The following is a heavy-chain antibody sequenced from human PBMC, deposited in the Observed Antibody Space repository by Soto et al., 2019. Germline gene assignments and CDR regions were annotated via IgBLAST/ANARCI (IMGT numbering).Heavy chain of an antibody. J-gene: IGHJ3*02. CDR3: ARGVRRYSSSSSAFDI. Sequence: GGSLRLSCAASGFTFSSYGMHWVRQAPGKGLEWVAVIWYDGSNKYYADSVKGRFTISRDNSKNTLYLQMNSLRAEDTAVYYCARGVRRYSSSSSAFDIWGQGTMVTVSS. CDR1: GFTFSSYG. CDR2: IWYDGSNK. D-gene: IGHD6-6*01. V-gene: IGHV3-33*08.